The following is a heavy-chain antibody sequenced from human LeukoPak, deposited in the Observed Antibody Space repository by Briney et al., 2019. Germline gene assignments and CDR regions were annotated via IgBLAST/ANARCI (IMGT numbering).Heavy chain of an antibody. CDR2: IIPIFGTA. D-gene: IGHD6-19*01. J-gene: IGHJ5*02. CDR1: GGTFSSYA. V-gene: IGHV1-69*13. Sequence: SVKVSCKASGGTFSSYAISWVRQAPGQGLEWMGGIIPIFGTANYAQKFQGRVTITADESTSTAYMELSSLRSEDTAVYYCARGARLIAVAGRRFDPWGQGTLVTVSS. CDR3: ARGARLIAVAGRRFDP.